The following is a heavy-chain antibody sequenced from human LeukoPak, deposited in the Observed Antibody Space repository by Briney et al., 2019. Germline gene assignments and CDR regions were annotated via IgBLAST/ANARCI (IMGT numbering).Heavy chain of an antibody. J-gene: IGHJ3*02. CDR2: ISYDGSNK. V-gene: IGHV3-30-3*01. Sequence: GGSLRLSCAASGFTFSSYAMHWVRQAPGKGLEWVAVISYDGSNKYYADSVKGRFTISRDNFKNTLYLQMNSLRAEDTAVYYCARYGNGAWLAHYSFDIWGQGTMVTVSS. CDR1: GFTFSSYA. D-gene: IGHD6-19*01. CDR3: ARYGNGAWLAHYSFDI.